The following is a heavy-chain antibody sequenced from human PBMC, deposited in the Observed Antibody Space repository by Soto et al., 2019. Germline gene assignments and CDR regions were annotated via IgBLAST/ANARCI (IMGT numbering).Heavy chain of an antibody. J-gene: IGHJ4*02. D-gene: IGHD4-17*01. Sequence: GPGPLGASETLSLTCAVYGGSFSGYYWSWIRQPPGKGLEWIGEINHSGSTNYNPSLKSRVTISVDTSKNQFSLKLSSVTAADTAVYYCARSDGDYENWGQGTLVTVSS. CDR2: INHSGST. CDR3: ARSDGDYEN. V-gene: IGHV4-34*01. CDR1: GGSFSGYY.